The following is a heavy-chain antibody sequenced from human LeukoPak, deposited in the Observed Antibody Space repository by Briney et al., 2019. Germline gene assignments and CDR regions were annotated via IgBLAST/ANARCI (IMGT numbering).Heavy chain of an antibody. D-gene: IGHD4-11*01. CDR3: AKDAQRGFDYSNSLES. CDR2: IWSDGTNQ. Sequence: GGSLRLSCAAAGFTFSHYGMHWVRQAPGKGLEWVAFIWSDGTNQSYADSVKGRFTISRDDSGNTVYLQMNSLRPEDTGVYYCAKDAQRGFDYSNSLESWGQGTPVTVST. CDR1: GFTFSHYG. J-gene: IGHJ5*01. V-gene: IGHV3-30*02.